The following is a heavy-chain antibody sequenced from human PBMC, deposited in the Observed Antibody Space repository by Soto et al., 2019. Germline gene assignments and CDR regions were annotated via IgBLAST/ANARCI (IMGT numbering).Heavy chain of an antibody. Sequence: QVQLVQSGAEVKKPGSSVKVSCKASGGTFSSYAISWVRQAPGQGLEWMGGIIPISETTNDAQQFQGRVTITADESKSTAYMELSSLRAEDTAVYYCARSQGSRTSLEIYYYYYDGVDVWGQGTTVTVSS. CDR3: ARSQGSRTSLEIYYYYYDGVDV. J-gene: IGHJ6*02. CDR1: GGTFSSYA. CDR2: IIPISETT. V-gene: IGHV1-69*01. D-gene: IGHD2-2*01.